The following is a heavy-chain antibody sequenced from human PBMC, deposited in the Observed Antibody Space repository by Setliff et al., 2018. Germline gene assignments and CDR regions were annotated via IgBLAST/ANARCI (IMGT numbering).Heavy chain of an antibody. CDR2: INNGGVSA. Sequence: PGGSLRLSCVTSGFAFTSYDMTWVRQAPGKGLEWVASINNGGVSADYTDSVKGRFTISRDNSRNTLYLQMDSLTADDTAVYYCAREGGSSGYCGYFDYWGQGILVTVSS. D-gene: IGHD3-22*01. V-gene: IGHV3-23*01. J-gene: IGHJ4*02. CDR3: AREGGSSGYCGYFDY. CDR1: GFAFTSYD.